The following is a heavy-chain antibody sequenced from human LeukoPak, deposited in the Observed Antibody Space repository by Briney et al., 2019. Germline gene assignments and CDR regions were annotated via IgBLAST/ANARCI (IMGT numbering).Heavy chain of an antibody. CDR1: GYSFTSYW. CDR2: IYPGDSDT. V-gene: IGHV5-51*01. D-gene: IGHD2-15*01. CDR3: ARRYCSGGSCPSDY. Sequence: GEPLKISCKGFGYSFTSYWFGWVRQMPGKGLEWMGIIYPGDSDTRYSPSFQGQVTVSADKSISTAYLQWSSLKASDTAMYYCARRYCSGGSCPSDYWGQGTLVTVSS. J-gene: IGHJ4*02.